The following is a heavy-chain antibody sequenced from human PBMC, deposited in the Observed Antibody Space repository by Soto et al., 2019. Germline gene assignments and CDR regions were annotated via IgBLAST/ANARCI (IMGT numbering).Heavy chain of an antibody. D-gene: IGHD2-15*01. Sequence: QVQLVESGGGVVQPGKSLRLSGVASGFSFRSYAMHRVRQAPGQGLEWVAFPSYDGSKKDYAASVKGRFTVSRGNFEILPYLEMKSLRPEDTAVYYCAKEGQAHCSGGSCFSGWFDVWGHGTQVTVSS. CDR1: GFSFRSYA. V-gene: IGHV3-30*18. CDR3: AKEGQAHCSGGSCFSGWFDV. J-gene: IGHJ3*01. CDR2: PSYDGSKK.